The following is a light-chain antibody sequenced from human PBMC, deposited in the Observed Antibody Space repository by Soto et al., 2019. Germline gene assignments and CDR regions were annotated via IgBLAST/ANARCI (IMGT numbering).Light chain of an antibody. CDR3: KHRSTWPILT. CDR1: QTVSRY. Sequence: VLTQSPATLSLSPGERATLSCRASQTVSRYLAWYQQKPGQAPRLLIYYASSRATGIPARFSGSRSGTDYMLTISSVEPADYAVAYCKHRSTWPILTFGGGTTVEI. V-gene: IGKV3-11*01. J-gene: IGKJ4*01. CDR2: YAS.